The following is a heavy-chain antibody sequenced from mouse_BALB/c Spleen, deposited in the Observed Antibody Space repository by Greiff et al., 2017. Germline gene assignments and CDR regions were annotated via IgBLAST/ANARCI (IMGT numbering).Heavy chain of an antibody. J-gene: IGHJ3*01. D-gene: IGHD2-1*01. CDR3: ASYYGNYVAFAY. V-gene: IGHV2-2*02. Sequence: VMLVESGPGLVQPSQSLSITCTVSGFSLTSYGVHWVRQSPGKGLEWLGVIWSGGSTDYNAAFISRPSISKDNSKSQVFFKMNSLQANDTAIYYCASYYGNYVAFAYWGQGTLVTVSA. CDR1: GFSLTSYG. CDR2: IWSGGST.